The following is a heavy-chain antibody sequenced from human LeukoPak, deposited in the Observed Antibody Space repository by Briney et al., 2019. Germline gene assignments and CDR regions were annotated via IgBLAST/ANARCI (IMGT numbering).Heavy chain of an antibody. D-gene: IGHD3-10*01. CDR2: ISYDGSNK. CDR1: GFTFSTYG. CDR3: AKNHGSGSYYNLPDY. V-gene: IGHV3-30*18. Sequence: GGPLRLSCAASGFTFSTYGMHWVRQAPGKGLEWVAVISYDGSNKYYTDSVKGRFTISRDNSKNTLYLQMNSLRAEDTAFYYCAKNHGSGSYYNLPDYWGQGTLVTVSS. J-gene: IGHJ4*02.